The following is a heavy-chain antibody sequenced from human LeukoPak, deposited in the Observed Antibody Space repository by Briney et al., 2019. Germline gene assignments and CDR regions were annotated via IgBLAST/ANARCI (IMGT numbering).Heavy chain of an antibody. CDR1: GGTFSSYA. CDR2: IIPNLGIA. V-gene: IGHV1-69*04. D-gene: IGHD5-12*01. Sequence: SVKVSCKASGGTFSSYAISWVRQAPGQGLEWMGRIIPNLGIANYAQKFQGRVTITADKSTSTAYMELSSLRSEDTAVYYCARVGYSGYDFDYWGQGTLVTVSS. CDR3: ARVGYSGYDFDY. J-gene: IGHJ4*02.